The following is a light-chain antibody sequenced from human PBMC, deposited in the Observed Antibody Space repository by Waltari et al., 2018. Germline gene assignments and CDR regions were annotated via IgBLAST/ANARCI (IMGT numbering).Light chain of an antibody. CDR1: SNDIGGYNF. CDR3: CSYVGGGTLI. V-gene: IGLV2-23*02. CDR2: DVS. Sequence: QSALTQPASVSGSPGQSIPISCMGTSNDIGGYNFVSWYQQPPGKTPKRMIYDVSKRPSGVSNRFSGSKSGNTASLTISGLQAEDEADYYCCSYVGGGTLIFGGGTNVTVL. J-gene: IGLJ2*01.